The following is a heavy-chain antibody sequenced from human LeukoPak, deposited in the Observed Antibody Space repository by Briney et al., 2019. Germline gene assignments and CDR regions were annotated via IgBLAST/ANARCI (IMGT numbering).Heavy chain of an antibody. CDR3: ARGLWSGRRREANWFDP. V-gene: IGHV4-61*02. D-gene: IGHD3-3*01. CDR2: LYTSGST. CDR1: GGPISSGSYY. J-gene: IGHJ5*02. Sequence: SQTLSLTCTVSGGPISSGSYYWSWIRQPAGKGLEWIGRLYTSGSTNYNPSLKSRVTISVDTSKNQFSLKLCSVTAADTAVYYCARGLWSGRRREANWFDPWGQGTLVTVSS.